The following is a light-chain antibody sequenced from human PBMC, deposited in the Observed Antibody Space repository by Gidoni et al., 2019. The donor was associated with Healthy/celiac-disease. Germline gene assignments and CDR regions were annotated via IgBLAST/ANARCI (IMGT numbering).Light chain of an antibody. CDR3: QQRSNWPIT. CDR1: QSVSSY. V-gene: IGKV3-11*01. J-gene: IGKJ5*01. CDR2: DAS. Sequence: PPTLSVPPGERATLSCRASQSVSSYLAWYQQKPGQAPRLLIYDASNRATGIPARFSGSGSGTDFTLTISSLEPEDFAVYYCQQRSNWPITFGQGTRLEIK.